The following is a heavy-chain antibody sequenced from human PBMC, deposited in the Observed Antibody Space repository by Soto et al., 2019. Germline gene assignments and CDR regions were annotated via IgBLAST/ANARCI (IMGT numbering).Heavy chain of an antibody. J-gene: IGHJ4*02. CDR1: GFTFNTYY. V-gene: IGHV3-7*01. CDR2: IKRDGTEK. Sequence: EVQLVESGGGLVQPGGSLRLSCAASGFTFNTYYVNWVRQAPGKGLEWVANIKRDGTEKNYVDSVKGRFTISRDNAKSSLYLQMNSLSAGDTAVYYCARDRGYCSGGTCYSVLDYWGQGTLVTVSS. CDR3: ARDRGYCSGGTCYSVLDY. D-gene: IGHD2-15*01.